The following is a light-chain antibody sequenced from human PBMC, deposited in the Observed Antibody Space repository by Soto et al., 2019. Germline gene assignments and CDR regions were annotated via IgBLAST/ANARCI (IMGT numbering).Light chain of an antibody. V-gene: IGLV3-1*01. CDR1: KLGDKY. J-gene: IGLJ2*01. CDR2: QGN. Sequence: SYELTQPPSVSVSPGQTASITCSGDKLGDKYACWYQQKPGQSPVLVIYQGNKRPSGIPERFSGSNSGNTATLTISGTQAMDEADYYCQAWDSGSVVFGGGTKLTVL. CDR3: QAWDSGSVV.